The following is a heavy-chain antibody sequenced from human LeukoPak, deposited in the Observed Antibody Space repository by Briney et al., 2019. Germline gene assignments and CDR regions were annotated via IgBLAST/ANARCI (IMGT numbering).Heavy chain of an antibody. CDR3: ARALEYYYGSGSYSFDY. V-gene: IGHV4-59*01. Sequence: YSGSTNYNPSLKSRVTISVDTSKNQFSLKLSSVTAADAAVYYCARALEYYYGSGSYSFDYWGQGTLVTVSS. CDR2: YSGST. D-gene: IGHD3-10*01. J-gene: IGHJ4*02.